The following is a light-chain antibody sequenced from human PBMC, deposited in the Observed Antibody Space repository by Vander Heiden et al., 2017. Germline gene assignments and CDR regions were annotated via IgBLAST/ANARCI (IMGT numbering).Light chain of an antibody. Sequence: QSALTQPASVSGSPGQSTTIPCTGTSSDVGGYNYVSWYQQHPGKAAKLMIYEVSNRPSGVSNRFSGSKSGNTASLTISGLQAEDEADYYCSSYTSSSTLGYVFGTGTKVTVL. J-gene: IGLJ1*01. CDR3: SSYTSSSTLGYV. V-gene: IGLV2-14*01. CDR1: SSDVGGYNY. CDR2: EVS.